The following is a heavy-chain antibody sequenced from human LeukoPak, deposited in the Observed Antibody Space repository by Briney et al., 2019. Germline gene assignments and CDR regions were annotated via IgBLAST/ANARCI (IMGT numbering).Heavy chain of an antibody. V-gene: IGHV3-49*04. CDR2: IRSKRFGGTI. J-gene: IGHJ4*02. CDR3: ARSIVVVTYYLDY. D-gene: IGHD2-21*02. CDR1: GFPFVDYA. Sequence: GGSLTLSCTTSGFPFVDYALSWVRQAPGKGLEWVGFIRSKRFGGTIEYAASVKGRFTISRDDSKSTAYLQMNSLRTEDTAVYYCARSIVVVTYYLDYWGQGTLVTVSS.